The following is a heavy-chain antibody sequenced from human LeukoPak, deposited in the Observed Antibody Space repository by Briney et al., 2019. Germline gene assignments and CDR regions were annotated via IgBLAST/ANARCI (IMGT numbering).Heavy chain of an antibody. CDR3: ARDLRVYSSGWYPYYFDY. J-gene: IGHJ4*02. Sequence: GGSLRLSCAASGFTFSSYSMNWVRQAPGKGLEWVSSISSSSSYIYYADSVKGRFTISRDNAKNSLYLQTNSLRAKDTAVYYCARDLRVYSSGWYPYYFDYWGQGTLVTVSS. D-gene: IGHD6-19*01. V-gene: IGHV3-21*04. CDR1: GFTFSSYS. CDR2: ISSSSSYI.